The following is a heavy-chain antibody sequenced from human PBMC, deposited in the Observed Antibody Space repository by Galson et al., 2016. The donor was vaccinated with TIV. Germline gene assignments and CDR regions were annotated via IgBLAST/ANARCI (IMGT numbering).Heavy chain of an antibody. D-gene: IGHD3-16*01. V-gene: IGHV3-9*01. CDR2: ISWNSGFI. Sequence: SLRLSCAASGFTFEYSAMHWVRLSPRKGLEWVSHISWNSGFIAYADPVKGRFTTSRDNAKKSLYLQMNNVRAEDTAFYYCVKEMGDPYDAFELWGQGTMVTVSS. CDR1: GFTFEYSA. CDR3: VKEMGDPYDAFEL. J-gene: IGHJ3*01.